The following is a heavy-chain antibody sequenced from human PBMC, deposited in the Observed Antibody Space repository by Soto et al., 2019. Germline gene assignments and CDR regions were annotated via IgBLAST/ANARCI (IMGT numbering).Heavy chain of an antibody. V-gene: IGHV3-30*18. CDR3: AKGGRQWLVTSDFNS. D-gene: IGHD6-19*01. CDR2: VSHDGRNT. CDR1: GFTFSDYA. J-gene: IGHJ4*02. Sequence: VQLVESGGGVVQPGRSLRLSCAASGFTFSDYAMHWVRQAPGKGLEWVAVVSHDGRNTHYADSVKGRFTISRDSAKNTVSLELPTLTAEDTAVSYCAKGGRQWLVTSDFNSGGQGALVTVSS.